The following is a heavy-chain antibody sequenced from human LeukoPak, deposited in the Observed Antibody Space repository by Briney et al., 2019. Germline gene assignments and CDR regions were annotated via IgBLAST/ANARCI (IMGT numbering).Heavy chain of an antibody. V-gene: IGHV3-23*01. J-gene: IGHJ1*01. CDR2: VGGDDRT. Sequence: GGSLRLSCAASGFTFSSYAMSWVRQAPGRGLEWVSGVGGDDRTHYADSVRGRFTISRDNSMNTVSLDMNRVRVDDTAVYYCAKDLSWWAAADHWGQGALVTVAA. CDR3: AKDLSWWAAADH. CDR1: GFTFSSYA. D-gene: IGHD2-15*01.